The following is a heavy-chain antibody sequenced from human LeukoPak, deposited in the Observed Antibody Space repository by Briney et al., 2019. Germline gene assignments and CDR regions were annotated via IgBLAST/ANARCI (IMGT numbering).Heavy chain of an antibody. D-gene: IGHD3-10*01. V-gene: IGHV3-23*01. Sequence: GGSLRLSCATSGFTLTNYAMSWVRAAPGKGLEWVSAISGSAITTYYADSVKGRFAISRDNSKNTLYLQMTSLRAEDTAVYYCAKDQRFGDLDDYRGQGTLVTVSS. CDR2: ISGSAITT. CDR3: AKDQRFGDLDDY. J-gene: IGHJ4*02. CDR1: GFTLTNYA.